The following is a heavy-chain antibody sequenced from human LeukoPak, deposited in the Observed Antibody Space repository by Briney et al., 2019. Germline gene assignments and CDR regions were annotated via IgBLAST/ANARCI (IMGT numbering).Heavy chain of an antibody. J-gene: IGHJ4*02. CDR2: IYRGGST. D-gene: IGHD1-26*01. CDR1: GFILSSNH. CDR3: ARGSAVGVTGPDY. Sequence: GGSLRLSCAASGFILSSNHMSWVRQAPGKGLEWVSVIYRGGSTYYADAVKGRFTISRDNSKNTLYLQMNSLRVEDTAVYYCARGSAVGVTGPDYWGQGTLVTVSS. V-gene: IGHV3-53*01.